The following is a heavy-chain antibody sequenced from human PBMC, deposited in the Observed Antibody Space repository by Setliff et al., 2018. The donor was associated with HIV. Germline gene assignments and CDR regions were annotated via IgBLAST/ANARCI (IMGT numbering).Heavy chain of an antibody. CDR3: AIARYSSGYYVSFDY. J-gene: IGHJ4*02. CDR2: TRNKANSYTT. D-gene: IGHD6-19*01. V-gene: IGHV3-72*01. CDR1: GFTLSDQY. Sequence: GGSLRLSCAASGFTLSDQYMDWVRQAPGKGLEWVGRTRNKANSYTTEYAASVKGRISISRDDSKNSVYLQMNSLKTEDTAVYYCAIARYSSGYYVSFDYWGQGTLVTVSS.